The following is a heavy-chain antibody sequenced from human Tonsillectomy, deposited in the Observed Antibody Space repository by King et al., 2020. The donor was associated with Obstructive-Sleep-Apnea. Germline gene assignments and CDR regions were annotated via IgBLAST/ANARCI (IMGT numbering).Heavy chain of an antibody. CDR3: AKGWGVGKGGWDGGSDY. Sequence: QLVQSGGGLVQPGRSLRLSCAATGFTFDDYAMHWVRQAPGKGLEWISGINWNSGSMGYADSVKGRFTISRDNAKNSLYLQMNGLRPEDTAWYYCAKGWGVGKGGWDGGSDYWGEGTLVTVSS. J-gene: IGHJ4*02. D-gene: IGHD6-19*01. V-gene: IGHV3-9*01. CDR2: INWNSGSM. CDR1: GFTFDDYA.